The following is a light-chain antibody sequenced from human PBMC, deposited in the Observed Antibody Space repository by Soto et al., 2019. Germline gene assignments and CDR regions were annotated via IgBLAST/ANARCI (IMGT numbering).Light chain of an antibody. CDR2: GNS. V-gene: IGLV1-40*01. CDR3: QSYDSSLSGWV. Sequence: QSVLTQPPSVSGAPGQRVTISCTRSSSNIGAGYDVHWYQQLPGTAPKLLIYGNSNRPSGVPDRFSGSKSGTSASLAITGLQAEDEADYYCQSYDSSLSGWVFGGGTQLTVL. CDR1: SSNIGAGYD. J-gene: IGLJ3*02.